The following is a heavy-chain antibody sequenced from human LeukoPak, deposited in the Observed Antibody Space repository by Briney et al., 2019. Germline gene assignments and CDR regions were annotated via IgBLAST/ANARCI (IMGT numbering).Heavy chain of an antibody. D-gene: IGHD3-22*01. CDR3: AKASDILGSGYYAFEH. CDR1: GYTFTVYY. V-gene: IGHV1-2*02. J-gene: IGHJ4*02. Sequence: ASVKVSFKASGYTFTVYYIHWVRQAPGQGLEWMGWINPNSRGTTYAQNFQGRVTMTRDTSIRAVSMELSSLTSDDTAVYYCAKASDILGSGYYAFEHWGQGTLVTISS. CDR2: INPNSRGT.